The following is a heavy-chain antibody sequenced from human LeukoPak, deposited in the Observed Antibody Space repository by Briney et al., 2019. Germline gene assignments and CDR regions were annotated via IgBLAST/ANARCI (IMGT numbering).Heavy chain of an antibody. CDR2: IYRGGST. V-gene: IGHV3-53*01. J-gene: IGHJ4*02. CDR3: AKDAINYYFDY. CDR1: GFTVSSNY. D-gene: IGHD3-9*01. Sequence: GGSLRLSCAASGFTVSSNYMSWVRQAPGKGLEWVSVIYRGGSTYYADSVKGRFSISRDNSKNMLYLQMNSLRAEDTAVYYCAKDAINYYFDYWGQGTLVTVSS.